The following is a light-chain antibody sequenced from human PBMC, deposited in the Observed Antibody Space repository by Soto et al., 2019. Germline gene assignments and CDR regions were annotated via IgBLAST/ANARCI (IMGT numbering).Light chain of an antibody. V-gene: IGKV3-20*01. CDR3: QQYYNPPWT. CDR2: GTS. CDR1: QSISSSY. Sequence: EIVLTQSPGTLSLSPGERATLSCRASQSISSSYLAWYQQKPGQAPRLLIYGTSTRATGIPDRFSGSGSGTDFTLTISRQEPEDFAVYFCQQYYNPPWTFGQGTKVEIK. J-gene: IGKJ1*01.